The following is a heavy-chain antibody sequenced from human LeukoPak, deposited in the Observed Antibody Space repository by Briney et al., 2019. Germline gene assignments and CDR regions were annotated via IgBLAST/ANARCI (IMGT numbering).Heavy chain of an antibody. CDR2: IYYSGST. CDR3: ASGDYDSSGYPDAFDI. Sequence: SSETLSLTCTVSGDSISSYYWSWIRQPPGKGLEWIGYIYYSGSTKYNPSLKSRVTISVDTSKNQFSLKLSSVTAADTAVYYCASGDYDSSGYPDAFDIWGQGTMVTVSS. V-gene: IGHV4-59*08. CDR1: GDSISSYY. D-gene: IGHD3-22*01. J-gene: IGHJ3*02.